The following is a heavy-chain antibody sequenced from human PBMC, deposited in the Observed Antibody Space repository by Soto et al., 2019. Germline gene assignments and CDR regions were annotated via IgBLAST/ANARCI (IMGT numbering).Heavy chain of an antibody. CDR3: ARGEVGATAAFDI. CDR1: GGSFSDYY. Sequence: LSLTCVVYGGSFSDYYWSWIRQPPGKGLEWIGEINHSGSTNYNPPLKSRVTISVDTSKNQFSLKLSSVTAADTAVYYCARGEVGATAAFDIWGQGTMVTVSS. V-gene: IGHV4-34*01. J-gene: IGHJ3*02. D-gene: IGHD1-26*01. CDR2: INHSGST.